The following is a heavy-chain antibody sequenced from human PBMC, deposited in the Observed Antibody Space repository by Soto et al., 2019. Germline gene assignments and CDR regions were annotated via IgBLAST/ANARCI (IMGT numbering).Heavy chain of an antibody. CDR1: GGSIRSYY. V-gene: IGHV4-59*08. CDR3: ARHITYYYYMDV. CDR2: IYYSGST. Sequence: KQSQTLSLTCTVSGGSIRSYYWSWIRQPPGKGLEWIGYIYYSGSTNYNPSLKSRVTISVDTSKNQFSLKLSSVTAADTAVYYCARHITYYYYMDVWGKGTTVTVSS. J-gene: IGHJ6*03. D-gene: IGHD3-16*01.